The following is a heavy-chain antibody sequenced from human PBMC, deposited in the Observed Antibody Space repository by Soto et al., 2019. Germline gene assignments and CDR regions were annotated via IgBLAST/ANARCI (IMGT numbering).Heavy chain of an antibody. CDR3: ATKDAATYYYGMDV. D-gene: IGHD1-26*01. CDR2: IIPIFGTA. V-gene: IGHV1-69*12. CDR1: GGTFSSYA. J-gene: IGHJ6*02. Sequence: QVQLVQSGAEVKKPGSSVKVSCKASGGTFSSYAISWVRQAPGQGLEWMGGIIPIFGTANYAQKFQDRVTXXAXEXXSTAYMELSSLRSEDTAVYYCATKDAATYYYGMDVWGQGTTVTVSS.